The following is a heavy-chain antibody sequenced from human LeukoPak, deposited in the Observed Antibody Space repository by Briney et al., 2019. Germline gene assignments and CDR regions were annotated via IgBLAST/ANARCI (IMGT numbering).Heavy chain of an antibody. D-gene: IGHD5-12*01. Sequence: ASVKVSCKASGGTFSSYTISWVRQAPGQGLEWMGWINTNTGNPTYAQGFTGRFVFSLDTSVSTAYLQISSLKAEDTAVYYCARNRGYSGYDLDYWGQGTLVTVSS. CDR1: GGTFSSYT. J-gene: IGHJ4*02. V-gene: IGHV7-4-1*02. CDR3: ARNRGYSGYDLDY. CDR2: INTNTGNP.